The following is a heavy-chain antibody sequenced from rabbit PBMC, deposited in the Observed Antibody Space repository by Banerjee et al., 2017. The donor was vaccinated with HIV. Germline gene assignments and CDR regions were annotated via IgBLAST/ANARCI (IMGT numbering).Heavy chain of an antibody. Sequence: QEQLKESGGGLVQPGESLKLFCRASGFTISGTYWMNWVRQAPGKGLEWIGTIDAGKDTTYYASWARGRFTISKTSTTMDLKMNSLTAADTATYFCARGGTTSRYFNLWGPGTLVTVS. D-gene: IGHD1-1*01. V-gene: IGHV1S45*01. J-gene: IGHJ4*01. CDR1: GFTISGTYW. CDR3: ARGGTTSRYFNL. CDR2: IDAGKDTT.